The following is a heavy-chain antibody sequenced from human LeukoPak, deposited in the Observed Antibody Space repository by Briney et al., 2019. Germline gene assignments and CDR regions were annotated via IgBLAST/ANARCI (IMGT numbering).Heavy chain of an antibody. D-gene: IGHD3-3*01. CDR1: GFKFSGYA. J-gene: IGHJ4*02. Sequence: GGSLRLSCAASGFKFSGYAMTWVRQAPGKGLEWVSTISASGHATYYADSVKGRFTISRDQSENTVFLQMNALRAEDTAVYLCAKVFWSGSPYFDYWGQGTLVTVSS. CDR2: ISASGHAT. CDR3: AKVFWSGSPYFDY. V-gene: IGHV3-23*01.